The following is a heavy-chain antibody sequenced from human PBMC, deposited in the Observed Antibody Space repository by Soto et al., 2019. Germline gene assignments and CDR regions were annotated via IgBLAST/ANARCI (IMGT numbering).Heavy chain of an antibody. CDR2: ISYDGSNK. CDR1: GFTFSSYA. Sequence: PGWSLRLSCAASGFTFSSYAMHWVRQAPGKGLEWVAVISYDGSNKYYADSVKGRFTISRDNSKNTLYLQMNSLRAEDTAVYYCAREVGYCSGGSCYPGSAFDIWGQGTMVTVSS. J-gene: IGHJ3*02. D-gene: IGHD2-15*01. V-gene: IGHV3-30-3*01. CDR3: AREVGYCSGGSCYPGSAFDI.